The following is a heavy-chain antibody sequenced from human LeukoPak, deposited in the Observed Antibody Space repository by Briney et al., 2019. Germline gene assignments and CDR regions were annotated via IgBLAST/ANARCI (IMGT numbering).Heavy chain of an antibody. CDR1: GFTFSSYW. V-gene: IGHV3-7*01. D-gene: IGHD1-26*01. CDR3: ARDVGAGATSPKPFDY. CDR2: IKQDGSEK. Sequence: GGSLRLSCAASGFTFSSYWMSWVRQAPGKGLGWVANIKQDGSEKYYVDSVKGRFTISRDNAKNSLYLQMNSLRAEDTAVYYCARDVGAGATSPKPFDYWGQGTLVTVSS. J-gene: IGHJ4*02.